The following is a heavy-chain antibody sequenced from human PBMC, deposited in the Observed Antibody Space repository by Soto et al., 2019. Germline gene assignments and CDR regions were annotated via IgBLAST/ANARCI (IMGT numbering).Heavy chain of an antibody. V-gene: IGHV1-46*01. CDR3: ARDGPHRWVDY. J-gene: IGHJ4*02. CDR2: INPSGGST. CDR1: GYTFSDYR. Sequence: VKVSCKASGYTFSDYRMHWVRQAPGQGLEWMGMINPSGGSTTYAQKFQGRVTMTRDTSTSTFYMDLSLTSEDTAVYYCARDGPHRWVDYWGQGTLVTVSS.